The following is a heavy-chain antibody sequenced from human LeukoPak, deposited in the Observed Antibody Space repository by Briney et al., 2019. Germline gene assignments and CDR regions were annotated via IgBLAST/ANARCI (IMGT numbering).Heavy chain of an antibody. V-gene: IGHV3-21*01. D-gene: IGHD2-15*01. Sequence: PGESLRLSCAASGFSVSNKYMNWVRQAPGKGLEWVSSFSRSSSYIYYADSVKGRLTISRDNAKNSLYLQMNSLRAEDTAVYYCASVAVAMAHWHFDLWGRGTLVTVSS. J-gene: IGHJ2*01. CDR2: FSRSSSYI. CDR1: GFSVSNKY. CDR3: ASVAVAMAHWHFDL.